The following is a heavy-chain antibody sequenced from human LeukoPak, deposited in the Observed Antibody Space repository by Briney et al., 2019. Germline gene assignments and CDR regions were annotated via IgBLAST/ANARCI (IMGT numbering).Heavy chain of an antibody. CDR3: ARDPTLRYFDWLLPYYFDY. V-gene: IGHV3-7*01. Sequence: GRSLRLSCAASGFTFSSYGMHWVRQAPGKGLEWVANIKQDGSEKYYVDSVKGRFTISRDNAKNSLYLQMNSLRAEDTAVYYCARDPTLRYFDWLLPYYFDYWGQGTLVTVSS. D-gene: IGHD3-9*01. J-gene: IGHJ4*02. CDR1: GFTFSSYG. CDR2: IKQDGSEK.